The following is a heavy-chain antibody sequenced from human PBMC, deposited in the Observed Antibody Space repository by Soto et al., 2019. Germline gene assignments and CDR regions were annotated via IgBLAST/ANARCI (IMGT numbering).Heavy chain of an antibody. D-gene: IGHD1-20*01. J-gene: IGHJ6*02. Sequence: SETLALTSAVYGGSFSNYYWSWIRQPPGKGLEWIGEINHSGSTNYNPLKSRVTISIDTSKNQFSLKLTSVTAADAAVYYCARGGPTITSADYYYYGMHVWGQGITVTVSS. CDR3: ARGGPTITSADYYYYGMHV. V-gene: IGHV4-34*01. CDR1: GGSFSNYY. CDR2: INHSGST.